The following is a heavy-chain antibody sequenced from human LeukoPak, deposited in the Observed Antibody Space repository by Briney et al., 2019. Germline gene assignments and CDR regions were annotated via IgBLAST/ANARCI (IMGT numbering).Heavy chain of an antibody. V-gene: IGHV4-34*01. CDR2: INHSGST. J-gene: IGHJ4*02. CDR1: GGSFSGYY. D-gene: IGHD5-18*01. Sequence: PSETLSLTCAVYGGSFSGYYWSWIRQPPGKGLEWIGEINHSGSTNYNPSLESRVTISVDTSKNQFSLKLSSVTAADTAVYYCGTGDSYGSDYWGQGTLVTVSS. CDR3: GTGDSYGSDY.